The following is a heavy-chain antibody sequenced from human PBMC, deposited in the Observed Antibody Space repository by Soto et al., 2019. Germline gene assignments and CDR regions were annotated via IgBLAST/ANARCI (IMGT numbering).Heavy chain of an antibody. D-gene: IGHD2-21*01. Sequence: SVKVSCKASGGTFSSYASSWVRQAPGQGLEWMGGSITILGSANYAQKFKDRVTITADESTTTTYMELSSLRSEDAAVYYCASRVRVDAFDIWGQGTMVTVSS. CDR1: GGTFSSYA. CDR3: ASRVRVDAFDI. CDR2: SITILGSA. V-gene: IGHV1-69*13. J-gene: IGHJ3*02.